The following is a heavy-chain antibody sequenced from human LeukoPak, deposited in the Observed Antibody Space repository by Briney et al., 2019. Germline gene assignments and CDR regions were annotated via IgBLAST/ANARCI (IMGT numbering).Heavy chain of an antibody. J-gene: IGHJ6*02. CDR3: ARSRVDYNPPDYDYYGMDV. CDR2: IYTSGST. Sequence: PSETLSLTCTVSGGSISSGSYYWSWIRQPAGKGLEWIGRIYTSGSTNYNPSLKSRVTISVDTSKNQFSLKLSSVTAADTAVYYCARSRVDYNPPDYDYYGMDVWGQGTTVTVSS. D-gene: IGHD4-11*01. CDR1: GGSISSGSYY. V-gene: IGHV4-61*02.